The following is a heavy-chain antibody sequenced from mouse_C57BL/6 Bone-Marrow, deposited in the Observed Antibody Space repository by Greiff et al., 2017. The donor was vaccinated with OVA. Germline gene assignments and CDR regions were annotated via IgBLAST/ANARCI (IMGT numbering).Heavy chain of an antibody. CDR2: INYDGSST. CDR1: GFTFSDYY. V-gene: IGHV5-16*01. CDR3: AREGSGRGYSDY. Sequence: EVHLVESEGGLVQPGSSMKLSCTASGFTFSDYYMAWVRQVPEKGLEWVANINYDGSSTYYLDSLKSRFIISRDNAKNILYLQMSSLKSEDTATYYCAREGSGRGYSDYWGQGTTLTVSS. J-gene: IGHJ2*01. D-gene: IGHD1-3*01.